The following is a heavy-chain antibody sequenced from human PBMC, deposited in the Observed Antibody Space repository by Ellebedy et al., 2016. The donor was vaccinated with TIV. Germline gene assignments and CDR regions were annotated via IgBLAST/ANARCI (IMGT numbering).Heavy chain of an antibody. CDR3: ARGYAFDI. J-gene: IGHJ3*02. CDR1: GDSISSGGYY. V-gene: IGHV4-31*03. Sequence: MPSETLSLTCTVSGDSISSGGYYRSWIRQHPGKGLEWIGYVYYSGSTYYNPSLKSRVTMSADTSKNQFSLKLSSVAAADTAVYYCARGYAFDIWGQGTLVTVSS. CDR2: VYYSGST.